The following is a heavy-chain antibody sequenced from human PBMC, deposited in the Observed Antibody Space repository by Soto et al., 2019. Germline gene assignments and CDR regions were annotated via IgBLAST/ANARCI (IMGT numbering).Heavy chain of an antibody. D-gene: IGHD4-17*01. V-gene: IGHV4-34*01. J-gene: IGHJ4*02. Sequence: QVQLQQWGAGLLKPSETLSLTCAVYGGSFSGYYWSWIRQPPGKGLEWIGEINHSGSTNYNPSLKSRVTISVDTSKNQFSLKLSSVTAADTAVYYCARGNDYGDYPYYFDYWGQGTLVTVSS. CDR3: ARGNDYGDYPYYFDY. CDR1: GGSFSGYY. CDR2: INHSGST.